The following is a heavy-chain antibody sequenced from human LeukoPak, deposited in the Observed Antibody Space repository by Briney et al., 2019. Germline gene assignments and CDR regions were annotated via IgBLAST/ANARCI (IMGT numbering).Heavy chain of an antibody. V-gene: IGHV4-59*08. D-gene: IGHD2-2*01. J-gene: IGHJ6*03. Sequence: SETLSLTCTVSGGSISGYYWSWIRQPPDKGLEWIGYIYYSGSTSYNPSLKSRVTISVDTSKNQFSLNLSSVTAADTAVYYCARAEDCSSTSCFYYYYYMDVWGKGTTVTVSS. CDR2: IYYSGST. CDR1: GGSISGYY. CDR3: ARAEDCSSTSCFYYYYYMDV.